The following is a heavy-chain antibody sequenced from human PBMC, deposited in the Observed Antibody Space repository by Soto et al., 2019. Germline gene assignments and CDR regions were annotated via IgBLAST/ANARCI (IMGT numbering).Heavy chain of an antibody. CDR1: GFTFSNAW. Sequence: GGSLRLSCAASGFTFSNAWMSWVRQAPGKGLEWVGRIKSKTDGGTTDYAAPVKGRFTISRDDSKNTLYLQMNSLKTEDTAVYYCTTTYCSSTSCTRGPWGQGTLVTVSS. J-gene: IGHJ5*02. CDR2: IKSKTDGGTT. V-gene: IGHV3-15*01. D-gene: IGHD2-2*01. CDR3: TTTYCSSTSCTRGP.